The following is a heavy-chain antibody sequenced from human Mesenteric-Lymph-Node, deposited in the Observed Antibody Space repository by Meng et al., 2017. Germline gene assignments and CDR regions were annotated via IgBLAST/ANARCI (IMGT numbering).Heavy chain of an antibody. CDR2: IYHSGST. Sequence: SETLSLTCTVSGYSISSGYYWGWIRQPPGKGLEWIGSIYHSGSTYYNRSLKSRVTISVDTSKNQFSLKLSSVTAADTAVYYCATQTDHYYDSSGFPPRDFDYWGQGTLVTVSS. D-gene: IGHD3-22*01. CDR1: GYSISSGYY. V-gene: IGHV4-38-2*02. J-gene: IGHJ4*02. CDR3: ATQTDHYYDSSGFPPRDFDY.